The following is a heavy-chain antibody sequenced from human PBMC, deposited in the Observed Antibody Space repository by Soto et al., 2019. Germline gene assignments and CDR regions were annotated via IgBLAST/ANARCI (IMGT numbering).Heavy chain of an antibody. CDR3: ARDRYYGSGSFFDY. CDR2: IRSSSSYT. J-gene: IGHJ4*02. V-gene: IGHV3-11*05. D-gene: IGHD3-10*01. Sequence: PGGSLRLSCAASGFTFSDYYMSWIRQAPGKGLEWVSYIRSSSSYTNYADSVKGRFTISRDNAMNSLYLQMNSLRAEDTAVYYCARDRYYGSGSFFDYWGQGTLVTVSS. CDR1: GFTFSDYY.